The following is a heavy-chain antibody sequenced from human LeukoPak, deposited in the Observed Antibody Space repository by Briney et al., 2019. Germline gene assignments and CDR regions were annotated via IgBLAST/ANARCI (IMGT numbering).Heavy chain of an antibody. CDR1: GGSISSSSYY. J-gene: IGHJ5*02. D-gene: IGHD4-17*01. V-gene: IGHV4-39*01. Sequence: SETLSLTCTVSGGSISSSSYYWGWIRQPPGKGLGWIGSIYYSGSTYYNPSLKSRVTISVDTSKNQFSLKLSSVTAADTAVYYCARSTVTTAGDWFDPWGQGTLVTVSS. CDR2: IYYSGST. CDR3: ARSTVTTAGDWFDP.